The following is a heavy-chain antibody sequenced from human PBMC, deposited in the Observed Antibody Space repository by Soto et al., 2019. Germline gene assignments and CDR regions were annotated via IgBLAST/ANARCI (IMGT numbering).Heavy chain of an antibody. CDR1: GYTFTKYA. J-gene: IGHJ4*02. D-gene: IGHD6-19*01. Sequence: VQLVQSGAEEKKPGASVKVSCKASGYTFTKYAMHWVRQAPGQSLEWMGWINAGNGNTKYSQKFQGRVTITRDTSASTAYMELSSLRSEDTAVYYCAREQWLGVDYWGQGTLVTVSS. CDR3: AREQWLGVDY. CDR2: INAGNGNT. V-gene: IGHV1-3*05.